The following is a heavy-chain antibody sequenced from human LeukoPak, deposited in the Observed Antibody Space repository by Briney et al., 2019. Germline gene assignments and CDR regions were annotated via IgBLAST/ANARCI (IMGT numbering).Heavy chain of an antibody. CDR1: GVSLSGYY. Sequence: SETLSLTCAVYGVSLSGYYWSWLRQSPGKGLEGIGEINHGGSTNYNPSLKSRVTMSVDTSKNHFSLKLSSVTAADTAVYFCAREGRMSMGIEYWGQGTLVTVSS. J-gene: IGHJ4*02. D-gene: IGHD4/OR15-4a*01. CDR2: INHGGST. CDR3: AREGRMSMGIEY. V-gene: IGHV4-34*01.